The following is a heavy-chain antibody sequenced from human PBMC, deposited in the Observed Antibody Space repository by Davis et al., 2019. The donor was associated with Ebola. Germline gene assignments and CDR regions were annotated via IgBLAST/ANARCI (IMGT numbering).Heavy chain of an antibody. CDR3: ARESMITFGGVIVIGDAFDI. Sequence: AASVKVSCKASGYTFTSYAMHWVRQAPGQRLEWMGWINAGNGNTKYSQKFQGRVTITRDTSASTAYMELSSLRSEDTAVYYCARESMITFGGVIVIGDAFDIWGQGTMVTVSS. CDR1: GYTFTSYA. V-gene: IGHV1-3*01. D-gene: IGHD3-16*02. CDR2: INAGNGNT. J-gene: IGHJ3*02.